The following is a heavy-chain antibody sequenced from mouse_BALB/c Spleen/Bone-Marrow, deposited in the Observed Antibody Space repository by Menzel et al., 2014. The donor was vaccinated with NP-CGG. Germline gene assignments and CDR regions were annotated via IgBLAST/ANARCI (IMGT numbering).Heavy chain of an antibody. CDR1: GYTFTSSW. D-gene: IGHD1-2*01. CDR3: ARSTTATYFDV. Sequence: VQLQESGSVLVRPGASVKLSCKASGYTFTSSWMHWAKQRPGQGLEWIGEIHPNRGNTNYNEKFKGKATLTVDTSSSTAYVDLSSLTSEDSAVYYCARSTTATYFDVWGAGTTVTVSS. J-gene: IGHJ1*01. CDR2: IHPNRGNT. V-gene: IGHV1S130*01.